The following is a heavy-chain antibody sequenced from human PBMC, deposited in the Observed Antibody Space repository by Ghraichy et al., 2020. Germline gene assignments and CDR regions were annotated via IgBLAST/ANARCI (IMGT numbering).Heavy chain of an antibody. J-gene: IGHJ4*02. Sequence: SETLSLTCTVSGGSISSYYWNWIRQPPGKGLAWIGLIYTSGSTNYNPSLKRRVTMSVDTSKNQFSLKLSSVTAADTAVYYCARLGDYADFDYSCKGTLCTVSS. CDR3: ARLGDYADFDY. D-gene: IGHD3-16*01. CDR1: GGSISSYY. V-gene: IGHV4-4*07. CDR2: IYTSGST.